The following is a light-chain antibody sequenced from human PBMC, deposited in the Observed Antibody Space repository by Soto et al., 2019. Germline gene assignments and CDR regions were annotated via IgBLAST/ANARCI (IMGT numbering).Light chain of an antibody. CDR3: QEYNKWPSWT. CDR1: QNIDNH. V-gene: IGKV3D-15*01. CDR2: AAS. Sequence: IVMTQSPATPSLSTGERATLSCRASQNIDNHLAWYQQIPGQAPRLLMYAASTRATGIPARFSGSGSGTEFTLTISSLQSEDFAVYYCQEYNKWPSWTFGRGTKVDIK. J-gene: IGKJ1*01.